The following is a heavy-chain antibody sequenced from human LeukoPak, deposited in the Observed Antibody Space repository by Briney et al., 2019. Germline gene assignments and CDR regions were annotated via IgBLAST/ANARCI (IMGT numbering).Heavy chain of an antibody. V-gene: IGHV3-7*01. J-gene: IGHJ3*02. CDR2: IKQDGSEK. D-gene: IGHD3-22*01. CDR1: GFTFSSYW. CDR3: ARVMGYYYDSSGYYYSENQDDAFDI. Sequence: PGGSLRLSCAASGFTFSSYWMSWVRQAPGKGLEWVANIKQDGSEKYYVDSVKGRFTISRDNAKNSLYLQMNSLRAEDTAVYYCARVMGYYYDSSGYYYSENQDDAFDIWGQGTMVTVSS.